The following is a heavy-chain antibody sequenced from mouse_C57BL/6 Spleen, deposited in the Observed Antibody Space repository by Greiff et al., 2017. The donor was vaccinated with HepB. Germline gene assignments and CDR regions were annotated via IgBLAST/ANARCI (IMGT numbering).Heavy chain of an antibody. CDR2: INPNNGGT. D-gene: IGHD3-2*02. Sequence: EVKLQQSGPELVKPGASVKIPCKASGYTFTDYNMDWVKQSHGKSLEWIGDINPNNGGTIYNQKFKGKATLTVDKSSSTAYMELRSLTSEDTAVYYCARSDSSGYPWFAYWGQGTLVTVSA. CDR3: ARSDSSGYPWFAY. V-gene: IGHV1-18*01. J-gene: IGHJ3*01. CDR1: GYTFTDYN.